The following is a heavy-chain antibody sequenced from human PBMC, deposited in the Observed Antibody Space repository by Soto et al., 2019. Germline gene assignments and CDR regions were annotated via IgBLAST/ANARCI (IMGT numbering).Heavy chain of an antibody. V-gene: IGHV4-59*08. Sequence: QVQLQESGPGLVKPSETLSLTCTVSGGSISSYYWSWIRQPPGQGLEWIGYIYYSGSTNYNPSLKSRVTMAGDTSKNQFSLKLRAVTAADTAVYYCAARAGSGYIDFWGQGTLVTVSS. CDR1: GGSISSYY. CDR2: IYYSGST. J-gene: IGHJ4*02. D-gene: IGHD3-22*01. CDR3: AARAGSGYIDF.